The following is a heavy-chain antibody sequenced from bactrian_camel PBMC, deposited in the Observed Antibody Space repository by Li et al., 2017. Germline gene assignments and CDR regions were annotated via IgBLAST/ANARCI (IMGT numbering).Heavy chain of an antibody. CDR1: GFTFRRYH. D-gene: IGHD6*01. Sequence: VQLVESGGGLVQPGGSLRLSCVGSGFTFRRYHMSWVRQAPGNECESVSADISDGNTYYADSVKGRFTISYDGAKNTVYLQMSSLKPEDTAVYYCAADLPPYGSSCPGSLGYWGQGTQVTVS. CDR3: AADLPPYGSSCPGSLGY. J-gene: IGHJ6*01. CDR2: DISDGNT. V-gene: IGHV3S40*01.